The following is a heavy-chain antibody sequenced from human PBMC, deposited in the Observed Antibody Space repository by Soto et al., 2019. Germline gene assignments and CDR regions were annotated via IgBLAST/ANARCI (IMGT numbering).Heavy chain of an antibody. CDR1: GYTFTSYG. V-gene: IGHV1-18*01. CDR2: IGAYNGNT. CDR3: ARRVLGYCSGGSCYDAFDI. D-gene: IGHD2-15*01. J-gene: IGHJ3*02. Sequence: QVQLVQSGAEVNKPGASVKVSCKASGYTFTSYGISWVRQAPGQGLEWMGWIGAYNGNTNYAQKLQGRVTMTTDTSTSTAYMELRSLRSDDTAVYYCARRVLGYCSGGSCYDAFDIWGQGTMVTVSS.